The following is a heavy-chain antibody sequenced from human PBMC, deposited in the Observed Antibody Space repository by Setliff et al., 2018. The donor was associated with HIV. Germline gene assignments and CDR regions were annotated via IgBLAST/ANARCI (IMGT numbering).Heavy chain of an antibody. CDR1: GGTSSTHA. CDR3: AGPRGDEAFDI. Sequence: SVKVSCKASGGTSSTHAMNWVRQAPGQGLEWMGQIISILDITTYAQQLQGRVTITADESTSTFYMELSSLRSANTAVYYCAGPRGDEAFDIWGQGTKVTV. J-gene: IGHJ3*02. V-gene: IGHV1-69*10. CDR2: IISILDIT. D-gene: IGHD3-10*01.